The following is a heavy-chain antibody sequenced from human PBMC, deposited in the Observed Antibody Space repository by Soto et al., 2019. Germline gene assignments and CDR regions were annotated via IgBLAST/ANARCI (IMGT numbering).Heavy chain of an antibody. CDR1: GGSISSGGYY. J-gene: IGHJ4*02. CDR2: IYYSGST. V-gene: IGHV4-31*03. Sequence: PSETLSLTCTVSGGSISSGGYYWSWIRQHPGKGLELIGYIYYSGSTYYNPSLKSRVTISVDTSKNQFSLKLSSVTAADTAVYYCARVAEVYYYGADYWGQGTLVTVSS. CDR3: ARVAEVYYYGADY. D-gene: IGHD3-10*01.